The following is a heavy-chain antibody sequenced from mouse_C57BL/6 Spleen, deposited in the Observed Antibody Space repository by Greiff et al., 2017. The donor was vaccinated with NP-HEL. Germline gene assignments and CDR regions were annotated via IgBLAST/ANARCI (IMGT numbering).Heavy chain of an antibody. D-gene: IGHD2-2*01. Sequence: VQLQQPGAELVRPGSSVKLSCKASGYTFTSYWMDWVKQRPGQGLEWIGNIYPSDSETHYNQKFKDKATLTVDKSSSTAYMQLSSLTSEDSAVYCCARRGGYGEAYWGQGTLVTVSA. CDR1: GYTFTSYW. J-gene: IGHJ3*01. V-gene: IGHV1-61*01. CDR2: IYPSDSET. CDR3: ARRGGYGEAY.